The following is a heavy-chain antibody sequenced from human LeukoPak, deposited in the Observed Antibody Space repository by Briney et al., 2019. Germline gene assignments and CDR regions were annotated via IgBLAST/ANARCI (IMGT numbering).Heavy chain of an antibody. CDR3: ARGWRVVDY. Sequence: ASVKVSCKASGYTFTGYYVHWVRQAPGQGLEWMGWINPNSGDTNHAQKFQGRVTMTRDTSISTAYMELSRLRSDDTAVYYCARGWRVVDYWGQGTLVTVSS. V-gene: IGHV1-2*02. CDR2: INPNSGDT. CDR1: GYTFTGYY. J-gene: IGHJ4*02. D-gene: IGHD6-13*01.